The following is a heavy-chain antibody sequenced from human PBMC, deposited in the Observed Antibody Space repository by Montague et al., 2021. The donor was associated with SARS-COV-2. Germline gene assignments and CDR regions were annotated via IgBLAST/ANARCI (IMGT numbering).Heavy chain of an antibody. V-gene: IGHV4-4*07. D-gene: IGHD3-3*01. CDR3: ASGKYYDFWSGYYSHDYVSGMDV. Sequence: SETLSLTCTVSGGSISSYYWSWIRQSAGRGLEWIGRIHTSGSTDSNPSLNSRVTMSVATSKNQFSLKLSSVTAADTAVYYCASGKYYDFWSGYYSHDYVSGMDVWGQGTTVTVSS. CDR2: IHTSGST. J-gene: IGHJ6*02. CDR1: GGSISSYY.